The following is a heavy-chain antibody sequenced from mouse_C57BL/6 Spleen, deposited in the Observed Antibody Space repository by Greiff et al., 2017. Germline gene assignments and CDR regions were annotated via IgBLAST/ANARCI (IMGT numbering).Heavy chain of an antibody. CDR2: IDPSDSYT. CDR1: GYTFTSYW. Sequence: VKLQQPGAELVMPGASVKLSCKASGYTFTSYWMHWVKQRPGQGLEWIGEIDPSDSYTNYNQKFKGKSTLTVDKSSSTAYMQLSSLTSEDSAVYYCARSRTGTGYFDVWGTGTTVTVSS. V-gene: IGHV1-69*01. CDR3: ARSRTGTGYFDV. D-gene: IGHD4-1*01. J-gene: IGHJ1*03.